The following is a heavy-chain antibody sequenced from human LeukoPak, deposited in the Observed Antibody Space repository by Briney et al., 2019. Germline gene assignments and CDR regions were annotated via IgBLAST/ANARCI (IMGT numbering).Heavy chain of an antibody. CDR2: MNPNSGNT. D-gene: IGHD6-13*01. CDR3: ARGTWGDGYSSSWYRY. Sequence: ASVKVSCKASGYTFTSYDINWVRQATGQGLEWMGWMNPNSGNTGYAQKFQGRVTMTGNTSISTAYMELSSLRSEDTAVYYCARGTWGDGYSSSWYRYWGQGTLVTVSS. J-gene: IGHJ4*02. V-gene: IGHV1-8*01. CDR1: GYTFTSYD.